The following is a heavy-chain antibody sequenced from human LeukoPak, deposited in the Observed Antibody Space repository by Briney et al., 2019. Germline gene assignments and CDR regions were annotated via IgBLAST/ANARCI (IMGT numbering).Heavy chain of an antibody. Sequence: PSETLSLTCTVSGGSISSSSYYWGWIRQPPGKGLEWIGSIYYSGSTYYNPSLKSRVTISVDTSKNQFSLKLSSVTAADTAVYYCAKDSIGVVGAPFDYWGQGTLVTVSS. J-gene: IGHJ4*02. CDR1: GGSISSSSYY. V-gene: IGHV4-39*02. CDR2: IYYSGST. D-gene: IGHD1-26*01. CDR3: AKDSIGVVGAPFDY.